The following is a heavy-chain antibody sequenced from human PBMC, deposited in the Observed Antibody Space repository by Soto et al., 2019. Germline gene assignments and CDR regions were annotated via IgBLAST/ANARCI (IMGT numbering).Heavy chain of an antibody. CDR3: AREGGGIRRRKYGMDV. D-gene: IGHD3-16*01. Sequence: QVQLVQSGAEVKKPGSSVKVSCKASGGTFSSYAISWVRQAPGQGLEWMGGIIPIFGTANYAQKFQGRVTITADESTSTAYMELSSLRSEDTVVYYCAREGGGIRRRKYGMDVWGQGTTVTVSS. CDR1: GGTFSSYA. J-gene: IGHJ6*02. V-gene: IGHV1-69*01. CDR2: IIPIFGTA.